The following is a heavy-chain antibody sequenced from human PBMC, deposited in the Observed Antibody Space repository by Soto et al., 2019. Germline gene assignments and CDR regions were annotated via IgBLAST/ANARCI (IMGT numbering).Heavy chain of an antibody. Sequence: QVQLVESGGGVVQPGRSLRLSCAASGFTFSSYGMHWVRQAPGKGLEWVAVIWYDGSNKYYADSVKGRFTISRDNSMNTLYLQMNSLRAEDTAVYYCARVGGGDPKRDNWFDPWGQGTLVTVSS. CDR3: ARVGGGDPKRDNWFDP. CDR2: IWYDGSNK. J-gene: IGHJ5*02. V-gene: IGHV3-33*01. CDR1: GFTFSSYG. D-gene: IGHD2-21*01.